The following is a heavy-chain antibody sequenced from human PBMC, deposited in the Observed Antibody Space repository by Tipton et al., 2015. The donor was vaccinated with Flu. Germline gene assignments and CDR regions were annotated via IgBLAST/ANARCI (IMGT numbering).Heavy chain of an antibody. V-gene: IGHV3-7*01. CDR2: IKRDGSEE. J-gene: IGHJ4*02. CDR1: GFTFSSYW. CDR3: ARGITKVIDY. D-gene: IGHD2-21*01. Sequence: SLRLSCAASGFTFSSYWINWVRQAPGKGLEWVASIKRDGSEEYYVDSVRGRFTISRDNAKNSLYLQMNSLRAEDTAMYYCARGITKVIDYWGRGTLVAVSS.